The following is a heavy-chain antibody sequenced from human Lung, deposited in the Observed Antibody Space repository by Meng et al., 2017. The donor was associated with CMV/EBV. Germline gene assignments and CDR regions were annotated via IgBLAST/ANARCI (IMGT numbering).Heavy chain of an antibody. CDR3: VRYYNRSGHHYFDY. V-gene: IGHV4-39*02. Sequence: GSLRLSXSVSAGSISSYGSFWGWIRQPPGKGLEWIGMIYYSGGTHYNPSLKSRVIVSVDTSKKNFSLELSSVTASDTAVYYCVRYYNRSGHHYFDYWGQGSLVTGSS. CDR1: AGSISSYGSF. CDR2: IYYSGGT. J-gene: IGHJ4*02. D-gene: IGHD3-22*01.